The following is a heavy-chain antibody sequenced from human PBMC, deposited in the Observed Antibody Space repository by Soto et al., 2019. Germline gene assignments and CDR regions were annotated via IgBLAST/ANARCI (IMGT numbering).Heavy chain of an antibody. CDR1: RGSTSSYY. CDR3: ATYDSSGLAF. V-gene: IGHV4-59*08. Sequence: SETLSLTCTVSRGSTSSYYWNWIRQPPGKGLEWIGYIYYSGTTYYNPSLKSRLTISIDTSKKQFSLRLTSVTAADTAVYYCATYDSSGLAFWGQGTLVTVSS. CDR2: IYYSGTT. J-gene: IGHJ4*02. D-gene: IGHD3-22*01.